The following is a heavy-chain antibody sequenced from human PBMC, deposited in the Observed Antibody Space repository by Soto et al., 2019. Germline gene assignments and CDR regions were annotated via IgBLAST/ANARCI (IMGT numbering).Heavy chain of an antibody. Sequence: HPGGSLRLSCAASGFTVSSNYLSWVRQAPEKGLEWVSVIYSGGSTYYADSVKGRFTISRHNSKNTLYLQMNSLRSEDTAVYYCARGGSSSFYYYYYMDVWGKGTTVTV. J-gene: IGHJ6*03. V-gene: IGHV3-53*04. CDR1: GFTVSSNY. CDR2: IYSGGST. CDR3: ARGGSSSFYYYYYMDV. D-gene: IGHD6-6*01.